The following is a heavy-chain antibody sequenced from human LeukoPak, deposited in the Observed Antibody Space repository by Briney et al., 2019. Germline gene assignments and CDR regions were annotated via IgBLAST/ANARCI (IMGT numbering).Heavy chain of an antibody. Sequence: TGGSLRLSCVVSGFTFSRYWMSWVRQAPGKGVEWVANIKEDGSKKDYVDSVKGRFTISRDNAKNSLYLQMSSLRAEDTAVYYCARDEVGGSYAYWGQGTLVTVSS. CDR2: IKEDGSKK. CDR3: ARDEVGGSYAY. D-gene: IGHD1-26*01. J-gene: IGHJ4*02. CDR1: GFTFSRYW. V-gene: IGHV3-7*01.